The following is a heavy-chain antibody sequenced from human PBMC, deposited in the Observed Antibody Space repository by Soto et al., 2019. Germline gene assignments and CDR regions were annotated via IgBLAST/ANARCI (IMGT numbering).Heavy chain of an antibody. J-gene: IGHJ5*02. CDR3: VRDGTKTLRDWFDP. Sequence: SETLSLTCTVSGGSITSSYWSWIRRPPGKGLEWIAYIYDTGISGYTPSTSYNPSLKSRVMMSVDTSKKQFSLKLRSVTAADTAVYYCVRDGTKTLRDWFDPWGQGISVTVSS. D-gene: IGHD1-1*01. CDR2: IYDTGISGYTPST. V-gene: IGHV4-59*12. CDR1: GGSITSSY.